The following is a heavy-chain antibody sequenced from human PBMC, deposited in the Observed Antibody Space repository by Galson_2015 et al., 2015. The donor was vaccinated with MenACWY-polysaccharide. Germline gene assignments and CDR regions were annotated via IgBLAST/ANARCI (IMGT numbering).Heavy chain of an antibody. J-gene: IGHJ6*03. V-gene: IGHV1-58*01. Sequence: SVKVSCKASGFTFTSSAVQWVRQARGQRLEWIGWIVVGSGNRNYAQKFQERVTITRDMSTSTAYMELSSLRSEDTAVYYCAASVVYYYYYMDVWGKGTTVTVSS. D-gene: IGHD2-21*01. CDR1: GFTFTSSA. CDR3: AASVVYYYYYMDV. CDR2: IVVGSGNR.